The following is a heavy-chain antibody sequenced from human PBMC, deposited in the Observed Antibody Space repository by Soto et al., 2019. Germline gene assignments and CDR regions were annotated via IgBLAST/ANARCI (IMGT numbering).Heavy chain of an antibody. Sequence: QVQLVQSGAEVKKPGSSVKVSCKASGGTFSSYAISWVRQAPGQGLEWMGGIIPIFGTANYAQKFQGRVTXTXDXYTSTAYRELSSLRSEDTAVYYCARVDWNDGDWFDPWGQGTLVTVSS. CDR2: IIPIFGTA. CDR3: ARVDWNDGDWFDP. CDR1: GGTFSSYA. J-gene: IGHJ5*02. V-gene: IGHV1-69*05. D-gene: IGHD1-1*01.